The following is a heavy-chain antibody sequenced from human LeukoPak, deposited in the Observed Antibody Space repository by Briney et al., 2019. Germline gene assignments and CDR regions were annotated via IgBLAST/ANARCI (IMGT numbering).Heavy chain of an antibody. CDR3: VYGPNRYFFDH. D-gene: IGHD3-16*01. Sequence: SETLSLTCTVSGGSIIGYYYTWIRQPPGKDLEWIGYLYYSGSTNYNPSLKSRVTISLDTSMKQFSLNLRYVTAADAGVYFCVYGPNRYFFDHWGQGTLVTVSS. CDR1: GGSIIGYY. J-gene: IGHJ4*02. V-gene: IGHV4-59*01. CDR2: LYYSGST.